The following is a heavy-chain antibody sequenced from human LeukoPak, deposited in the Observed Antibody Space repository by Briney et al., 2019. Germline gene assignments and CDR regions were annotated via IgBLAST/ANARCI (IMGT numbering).Heavy chain of an antibody. CDR1: GGSFSGYY. CDR3: ARGLFSRWVLYY. D-gene: IGHD4-23*01. V-gene: IGHV4-34*01. CDR2: INHSGST. J-gene: IGHJ4*02. Sequence: PSETLSLTCAVYGGSFSGYYWSWIRQPPGKGLEWIGEINHSGSTNYNPSLKSRVTISVDTSKNQFSLKLSSVTAADTAVYYCARGLFSRWVLYYWGQGTLVTVSS.